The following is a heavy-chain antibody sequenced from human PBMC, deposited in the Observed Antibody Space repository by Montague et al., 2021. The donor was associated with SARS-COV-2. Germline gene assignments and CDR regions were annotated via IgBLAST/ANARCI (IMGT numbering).Heavy chain of an antibody. CDR1: GFTFSSYA. Sequence: SLRLSCAASGFTFSSYAMHWVRQALGKGLEWVAVISYDGSSKYYADSVKGRFTISRDNSKNTLYLQMNSLRAEDTAVYYCARTLLDYYGMDVWGQGTTVTVSS. J-gene: IGHJ6*02. D-gene: IGHD2/OR15-2a*01. CDR3: ARTLLDYYGMDV. CDR2: ISYDGSSK. V-gene: IGHV3-30-3*01.